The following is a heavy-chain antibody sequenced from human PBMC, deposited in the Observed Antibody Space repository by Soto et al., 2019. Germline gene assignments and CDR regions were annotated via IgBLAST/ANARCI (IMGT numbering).Heavy chain of an antibody. Sequence: GGSLRLSCAASGFTFSSYSMNWVRQAPGKGLEWVSYISSSSSTIYYADSVKGRFTISRDNAKNSLYLQMNSLRAEDTAVYYCARDGQLLIAVAVDYWGQGTLVTVSS. CDR1: GFTFSSYS. CDR2: ISSSSSTI. CDR3: ARDGQLLIAVAVDY. J-gene: IGHJ4*02. V-gene: IGHV3-48*01. D-gene: IGHD6-19*01.